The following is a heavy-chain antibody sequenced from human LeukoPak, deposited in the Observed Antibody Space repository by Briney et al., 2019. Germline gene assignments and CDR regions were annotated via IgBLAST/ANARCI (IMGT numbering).Heavy chain of an antibody. CDR1: GGSISSGGYY. J-gene: IGHJ4*02. CDR2: IYYSGST. CDR3: ARELGGNSVWNY. Sequence: PSQTLSLTCTVSGGSISSGGYYWSWIRQHPGKGLEWIGYIYYSGSTYYNPSLKSRVTISVDTSKNQFSLNLSSVTAADTAVYYCARELGGNSVWNYWGQGTLVTVSS. D-gene: IGHD4-23*01. V-gene: IGHV4-31*03.